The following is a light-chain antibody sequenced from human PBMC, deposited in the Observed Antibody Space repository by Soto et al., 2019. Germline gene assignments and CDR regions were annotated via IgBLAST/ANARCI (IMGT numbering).Light chain of an antibody. CDR3: SSYAGSNIFV. Sequence: QSVLTQPPSASGSPGQSVTISCTGTSSDVGGYNFVAWYQQHPGKAPKLMISEVSKRPSGVPDRFSGSKSGNTASLTVSGLQAKDEADYYCSSYAGSNIFVFGTGTKVTVL. V-gene: IGLV2-8*01. CDR1: SSDVGGYNF. J-gene: IGLJ1*01. CDR2: EVS.